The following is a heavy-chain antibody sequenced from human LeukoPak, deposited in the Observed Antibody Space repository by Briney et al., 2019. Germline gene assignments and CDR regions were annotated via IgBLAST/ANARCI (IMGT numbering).Heavy chain of an antibody. J-gene: IGHJ6*03. V-gene: IGHV1-2*02. CDR3: ARVVAAAGTKSYYYYYYYVDV. CDR1: GYTFTGYY. Sequence: ASVKVSCKASGYTFTGYYMHWVRQAPGQGLEWMGWINPNSGGTNYAQKFQGRVTMTRDTSISTAYMELSRLRSDDTAVYYCARVVAAAGTKSYYYYYYYVDVWGKGTTVTVSS. CDR2: INPNSGGT. D-gene: IGHD6-13*01.